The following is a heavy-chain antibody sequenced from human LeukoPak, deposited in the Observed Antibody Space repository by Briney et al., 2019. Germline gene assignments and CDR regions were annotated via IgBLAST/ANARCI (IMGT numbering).Heavy chain of an antibody. CDR2: KYYSGST. CDR1: GVSINTCCYY. V-gene: IGHV4-61*01. J-gene: IGHJ4*02. Sequence: SETLSLTCDVSGVSINTCCYYWTWIRQPPGKGLEWIGYKYYSGSTRYNSSLRSRLTISLDSSKNQFSLRLTSVTAADTAVYYCARVGGYCNSGYCYQYFDYWGQGTQVSVSS. D-gene: IGHD2-15*01. CDR3: ARVGGYCNSGYCYQYFDY.